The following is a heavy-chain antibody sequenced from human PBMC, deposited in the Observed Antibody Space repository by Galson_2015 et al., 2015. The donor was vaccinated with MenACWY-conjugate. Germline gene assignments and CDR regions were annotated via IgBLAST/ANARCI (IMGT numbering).Heavy chain of an antibody. CDR1: GFPFNTYG. CDR3: ARVGGPFNATACYEPWGGMDV. J-gene: IGHJ6*02. V-gene: IGHV3-33*01. D-gene: IGHD2-2*01. CDR2: IWYDGSNQ. Sequence: LRLSCAASGFPFNTYGMHWLRQAPGKGLQWVAVIWYDGSNQYYADSVKGRFTISRDNFKNTLYLQMERLRGEDTAVYYCARVGGPFNATACYEPWGGMDVWGQGTTLLVSS.